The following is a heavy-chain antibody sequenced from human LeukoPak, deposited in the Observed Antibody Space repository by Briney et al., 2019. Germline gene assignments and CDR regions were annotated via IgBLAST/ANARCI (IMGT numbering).Heavy chain of an antibody. D-gene: IGHD2/OR15-2a*01. CDR1: GFTFSSYA. CDR3: ARGNTAHYYYYYGMDV. Sequence: GGSLRLSCAASGFTFSSYAMHWVRQAPGKGLEWVAVISYDGSNKYYADSVKGRFTISRDNSKNTLYLQMNSLRAEDTAVYYCARGNTAHYYYYYGMDVWGQGTTVTISS. CDR2: ISYDGSNK. V-gene: IGHV3-30-3*01. J-gene: IGHJ6*02.